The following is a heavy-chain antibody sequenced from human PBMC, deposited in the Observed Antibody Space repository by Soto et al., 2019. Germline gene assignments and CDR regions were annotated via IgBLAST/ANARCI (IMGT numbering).Heavy chain of an antibody. CDR2: ISSSSSYI. V-gene: IGHV3-21*01. CDR1: GFTFSSYS. J-gene: IGHJ4*02. D-gene: IGHD2-15*01. CDR3: ARGVVVAANIDY. Sequence: GGSLRLSCAASGFTFSSYSMNWVRQAPGKGLEWVSSISSSSSYIYYADSVKGRFTISRDNAKNSLYLQMNSLRAEDTAVYYCARGVVVAANIDYWGQGTLVTVS.